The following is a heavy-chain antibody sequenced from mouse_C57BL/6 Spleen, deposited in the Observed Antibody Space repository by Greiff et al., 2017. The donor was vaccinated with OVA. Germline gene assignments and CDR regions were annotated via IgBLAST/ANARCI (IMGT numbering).Heavy chain of an antibody. Sequence: EVQLQQSGAELVRPGASVKLSCTASGFNIKDYYMHWVKQRPEQGLEWIGRIDPEDGDTEYAPKFQGKATMTADTTSNTAYLQLSSLTSEDTAVYYCTTGGLRRAWFAYWGQGTLVTVSA. V-gene: IGHV14-1*01. CDR3: TTGGLRRAWFAY. CDR2: IDPEDGDT. D-gene: IGHD2-4*01. J-gene: IGHJ3*01. CDR1: GFNIKDYY.